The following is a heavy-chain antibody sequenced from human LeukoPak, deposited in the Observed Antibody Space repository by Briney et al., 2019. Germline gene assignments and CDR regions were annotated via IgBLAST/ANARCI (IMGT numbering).Heavy chain of an antibody. CDR2: ISAYNGNT. J-gene: IGHJ4*02. CDR1: GYTFTSYG. D-gene: IGHD3-22*01. Sequence: ASVKVSCKASGYTFTSYGISWVRQAPGQGLEWMGWISAYNGNTNYAQKLQGRVTMTTDTSTSTAYMELRSLRSDDTAVYYCARGDYFDSSAYFGMIFDYWGQGTLVTVSS. CDR3: ARGDYFDSSAYFGMIFDY. V-gene: IGHV1-18*01.